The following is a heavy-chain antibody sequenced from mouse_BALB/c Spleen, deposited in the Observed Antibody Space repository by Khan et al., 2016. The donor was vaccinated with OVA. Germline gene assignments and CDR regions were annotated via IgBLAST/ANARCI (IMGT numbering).Heavy chain of an antibody. CDR3: ARSLWLLPPMDY. CDR2: INTNTGEP. CDR1: GYTFTNYG. V-gene: IGHV9-3*02. J-gene: IGHJ4*01. Sequence: QIQLVQSGSELKKPGETVKLSCKASGYTFTNYGMNWVKQSPGKGLKWMGWINTNTGEPTYAEAFKGRFAFSLETSASTAYLQINNINTEDTATYFGARSLWLLPPMDYWGQGTSVTVSS. D-gene: IGHD2-3*01.